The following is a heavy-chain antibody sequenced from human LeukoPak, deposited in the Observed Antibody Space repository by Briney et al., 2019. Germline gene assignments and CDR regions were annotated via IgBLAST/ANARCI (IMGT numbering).Heavy chain of an antibody. J-gene: IGHJ6*04. CDR3: ARENWDLVAILMDV. V-gene: IGHV3-48*01. CDR1: AFSFRTSS. CDR2: ISSDTSGI. D-gene: IGHD2-15*01. Sequence: GGSLRLSCAASAFSFRTSSMNWVRQAPGKGLEWISYISSDTSGIYYADSVRGRFTISRDNAKSSLYLQMDSLRAEDTAVYYCARENWDLVAILMDVWGKGTTVTVSS.